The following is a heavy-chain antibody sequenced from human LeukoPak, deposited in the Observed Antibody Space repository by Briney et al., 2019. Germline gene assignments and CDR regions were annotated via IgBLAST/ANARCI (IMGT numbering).Heavy chain of an antibody. Sequence: ASVTVSCKASGYTFTGYYMHWVRQAPGQGLEWMGWINPNSGGTNYAQKFQGRVTLTRDTSISTDYMELSSLRSDDTAVYYCARENGDYDRGRSMDVWGQGTTVTVSS. V-gene: IGHV1-2*02. J-gene: IGHJ6*02. CDR1: GYTFTGYY. D-gene: IGHD3-10*02. CDR3: ARENGDYDRGRSMDV. CDR2: INPNSGGT.